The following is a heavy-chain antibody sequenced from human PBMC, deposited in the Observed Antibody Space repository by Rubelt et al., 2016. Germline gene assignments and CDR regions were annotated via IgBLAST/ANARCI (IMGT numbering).Heavy chain of an antibody. J-gene: IGHJ4*02. CDR2: IYRSGRT. D-gene: IGHD6-19*01. Sequence: QVQLQESGPGLVKPSGTLSLTCAASGGSISSGNWWSWVRQPPGKGLEWIGEIYRSGRTNYNPSLKSRVTISVDKSKNQFSLILSSVTAADTAVYYGARGPNSDGWLSFDYWGQGTLVTVSS. CDR1: GGSISSGNW. V-gene: IGHV4-4*02. CDR3: ARGPNSDGWLSFDY.